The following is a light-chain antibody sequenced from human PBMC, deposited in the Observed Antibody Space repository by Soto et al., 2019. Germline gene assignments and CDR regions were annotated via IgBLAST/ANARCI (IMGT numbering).Light chain of an antibody. Sequence: EIVLTQSPATLSLSPGDRATLSCRASQSVSSYLAWYQQKPGQAPRLLIYDASNRAAGIPARFSGSGSGTDFTLPITSLEPEDFAVCYFEQRRNWPSTFGGGTKVEIK. V-gene: IGKV3-11*01. CDR2: DAS. CDR1: QSVSSY. CDR3: EQRRNWPST. J-gene: IGKJ4*01.